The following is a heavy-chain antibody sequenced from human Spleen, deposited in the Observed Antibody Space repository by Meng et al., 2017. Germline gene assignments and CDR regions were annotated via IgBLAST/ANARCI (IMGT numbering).Heavy chain of an antibody. Sequence: QVQYKQLGADMLKPSETLSLTCVVSGGSFSDYYWSWIRQPPGKGLEWIGEINHSGSTNYNPSLESRATISVDTSQNNLSLKLSSVTAADSAVYYCARGPTTMAHDFDYWGQGTLVTVSS. CDR3: ARGPTTMAHDFDY. J-gene: IGHJ4*02. V-gene: IGHV4-34*01. CDR1: GGSFSDYY. CDR2: INHSGST. D-gene: IGHD4-11*01.